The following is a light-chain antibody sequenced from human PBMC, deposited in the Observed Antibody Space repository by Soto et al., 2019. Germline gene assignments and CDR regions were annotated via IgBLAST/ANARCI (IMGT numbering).Light chain of an antibody. CDR2: KGT. V-gene: IGLV2-23*01. J-gene: IGLJ1*01. CDR3: CSSAPESTYV. CDR1: SSDVGAYNS. Sequence: QSALAQPASVSGSPGQSITISCTGTSSDVGAYNSVSRYQQHPHRAPQVIIYKGTQRPSGVSNRFSGSASGNAASLTISALQTDEEADYFCCSSAPESTYVCGTRTKVTVL.